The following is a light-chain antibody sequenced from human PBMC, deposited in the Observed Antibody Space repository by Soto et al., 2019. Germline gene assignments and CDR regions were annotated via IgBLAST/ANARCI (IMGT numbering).Light chain of an antibody. V-gene: IGKV3-11*01. CDR3: QQYNNRPPET. Sequence: EIVLTQSPATLSLSPGERATLSCRASQSVSSYLAWYQQKPGQPPRLLIYDASNRATGIPARFSGSGSGTDFTLTISSLEPEDFAVYYCQQYNNRPPETFGQGTKVDIK. J-gene: IGKJ1*01. CDR1: QSVSSY. CDR2: DAS.